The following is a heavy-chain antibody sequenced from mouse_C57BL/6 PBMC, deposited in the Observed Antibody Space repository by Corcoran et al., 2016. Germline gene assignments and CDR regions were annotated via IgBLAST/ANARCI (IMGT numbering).Heavy chain of an antibody. CDR3: ARSGGSSPLMDY. Sequence: QIQLVQSGPELKKPGETVKISCKASGYTFTTYGMSWVKQAPGKGLKWMGWINTYSGVPTYADDFKGRFAFSLETSASTAYLQINNLKNEDTATYFCARSGGSSPLMDYWGQGTSVTVSS. CDR2: INTYSGVP. J-gene: IGHJ4*01. D-gene: IGHD1-1*01. CDR1: GYTFTTYG. V-gene: IGHV9-3*01.